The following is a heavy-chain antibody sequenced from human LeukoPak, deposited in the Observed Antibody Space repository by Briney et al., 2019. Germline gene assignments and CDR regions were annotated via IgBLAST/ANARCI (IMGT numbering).Heavy chain of an antibody. CDR1: GGSISSGSYY. D-gene: IGHD3-10*01. CDR3: ARGDGAYYYYYMDV. V-gene: IGHV4-61*02. CDR2: IYTSGST. Sequence: SETLSLTCTVSGGSISSGSYYWSWIRQPAGKGLEWIGRIYTSGSTNYNPSLKSRVTISVDTSKNQFSLKLSSVTAADTAVYYCARGDGAYYYYYMDVWGKGTTVTVPS. J-gene: IGHJ6*03.